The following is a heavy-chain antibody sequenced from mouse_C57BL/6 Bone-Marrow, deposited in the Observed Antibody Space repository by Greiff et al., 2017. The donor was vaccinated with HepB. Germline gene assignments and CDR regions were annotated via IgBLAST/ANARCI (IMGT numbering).Heavy chain of an antibody. CDR1: GYTFTSYW. CDR3: TRAWFAY. CDR2: IYPGNSDT. J-gene: IGHJ3*01. Sequence: VHVKQSGTVLARPGASVKMSCKTSGYTFTSYWMHWVKQRPGQGLEWIGAIYPGNSDTSYNQKFKGKAKLNAVTSASTAYMELSSLTNEDSAVYYCTRAWFAYWGQGTLVTVSA. V-gene: IGHV1-5*01.